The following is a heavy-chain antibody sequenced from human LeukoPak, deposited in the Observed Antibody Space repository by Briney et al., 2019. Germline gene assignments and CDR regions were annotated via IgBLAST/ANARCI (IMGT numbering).Heavy chain of an antibody. CDR1: GGSISSGDYY. D-gene: IGHD2-15*01. J-gene: IGHJ4*02. Sequence: SETLSLTCTVSGGSISSGDYYWSWIRQPPGKGLEWIGYIYYSGSTYYNPSFKSRVTISVDTSKNQFSLKLSSVTAADTAVYYCARVAEGYCSGGSCYDYYFDYWGQGTLVTVSS. V-gene: IGHV4-30-4*01. CDR2: IYYSGST. CDR3: ARVAEGYCSGGSCYDYYFDY.